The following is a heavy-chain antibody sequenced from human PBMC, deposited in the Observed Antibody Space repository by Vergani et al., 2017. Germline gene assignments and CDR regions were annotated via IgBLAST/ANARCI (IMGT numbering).Heavy chain of an antibody. CDR3: ARGQRGGFDAFDI. Sequence: EVQMLESGGGLVQPGGSLRLSCAASGFTFSSHAMSWVRQAPGKGLEWVSAIYSGGNTYYADSVKGRFTISRDNSKNTLYLQMNSLRAEDTAVYYCARGQRGGFDAFDIWGQGTMVTVSS. J-gene: IGHJ3*02. CDR2: IYSGGNT. CDR1: GFTFSSHA. V-gene: IGHV3-66*01. D-gene: IGHD1-1*01.